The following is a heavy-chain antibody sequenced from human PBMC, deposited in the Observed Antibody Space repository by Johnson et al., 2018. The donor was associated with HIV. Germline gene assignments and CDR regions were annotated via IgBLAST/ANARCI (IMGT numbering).Heavy chain of an antibody. V-gene: IGHV3-38-3*01. CDR3: ARDEWSRSSGDAFDI. J-gene: IGHJ3*02. D-gene: IGHD6-6*01. CDR2: ISGGST. Sequence: VQLVESGGGVVQPGRSLRLSCAASGFTFSSYGIHWVRQAPGKGLAWVSSISGGSTYHADSRKGRFTISRDNSKNTLYLQMNSLRPEDTAVYYCARDEWSRSSGDAFDIWGQGTMVTVSS. CDR1: GFTFSSYG.